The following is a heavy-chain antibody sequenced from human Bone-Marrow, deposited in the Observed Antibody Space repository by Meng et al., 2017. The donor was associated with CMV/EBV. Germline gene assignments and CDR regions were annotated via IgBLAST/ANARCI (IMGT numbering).Heavy chain of an antibody. D-gene: IGHD3-3*01. CDR1: GFTFSSYA. J-gene: IGHJ4*02. CDR2: ISGSGGST. V-gene: IGHV3-23*01. Sequence: GESLKISCAASGFTFSSYAMSWVRQAPGKGLEWVSAISGSGGSTYYADSVKGRFTISRDNSKNTLYLQMNSLRAKDTAVYYCAKVQDYDFWSDYYFDYWGQGTLVTGSS. CDR3: AKVQDYDFWSDYYFDY.